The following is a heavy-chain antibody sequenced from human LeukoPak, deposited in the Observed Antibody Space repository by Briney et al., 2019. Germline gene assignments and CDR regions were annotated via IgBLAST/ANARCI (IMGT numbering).Heavy chain of an antibody. CDR2: ISYDGSNK. CDR1: GFTFSDYG. Sequence: GGSLRLSCAASGFTFSDYGMHWVRQAPGKGVEWVAVISYDGSNKYYADSVKGRFTISRDNSKNTLYLQMNSLRVEDTAVYYCAKAPYYYDSSGYPDYYFDYWGQGTLVTVSS. D-gene: IGHD3-22*01. J-gene: IGHJ4*02. CDR3: AKAPYYYDSSGYPDYYFDY. V-gene: IGHV3-30*18.